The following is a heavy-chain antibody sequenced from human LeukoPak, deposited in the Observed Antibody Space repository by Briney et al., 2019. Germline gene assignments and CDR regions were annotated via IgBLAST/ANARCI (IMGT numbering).Heavy chain of an antibody. CDR1: GGTFSSYA. Sequence: ASVKVSCKASGGTFSSYAISWVRQAPGQGPEWMGGIIPIFGTANYAQKFQGRVTITTDESTSTAYMELSSLRSEDTAVYYCASSGGGNSFDYWGQGTLVTVSS. J-gene: IGHJ4*02. V-gene: IGHV1-69*05. CDR2: IIPIFGTA. CDR3: ASSGGGNSFDY. D-gene: IGHD4-23*01.